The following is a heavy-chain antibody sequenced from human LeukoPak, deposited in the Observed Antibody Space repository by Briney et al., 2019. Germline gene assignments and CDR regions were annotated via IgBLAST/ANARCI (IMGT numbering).Heavy chain of an antibody. CDR2: ISYDGSNK. V-gene: IGHV3-30-3*01. CDR1: GFTFSSYA. CDR3: ARDGTGYHNVFEH. J-gene: IGHJ4*02. D-gene: IGHD3-9*01. Sequence: GGSLRLSCAASGFTFSSYAMHWVRQAPGKGLEWVAVISYDGSNKYYADSVKGRFTISRDNSKNTLYLQMNSLRAEDTAVYYCARDGTGYHNVFEHWGQGTLVTVSS.